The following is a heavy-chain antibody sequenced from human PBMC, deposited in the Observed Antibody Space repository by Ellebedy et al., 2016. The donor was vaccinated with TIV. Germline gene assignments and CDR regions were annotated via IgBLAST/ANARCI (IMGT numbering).Heavy chain of an antibody. Sequence: MPSETLSLTCAVSGGSINSGTWWNWVRQPPGKGLEWIAEISHSGSINHNPSLKSRVTLSVDTSKNQISLKFSSVTAADTAVYYCARSSGWYFFDYWGQGTLVTVSS. CDR1: GGSINSGTW. J-gene: IGHJ4*02. CDR3: ARSSGWYFFDY. D-gene: IGHD3-10*01. CDR2: ISHSGSI. V-gene: IGHV4-4*02.